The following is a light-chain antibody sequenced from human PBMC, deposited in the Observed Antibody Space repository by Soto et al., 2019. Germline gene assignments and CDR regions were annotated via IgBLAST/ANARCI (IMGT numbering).Light chain of an antibody. J-gene: IGLJ2*01. V-gene: IGLV2-8*01. CDR3: SSYTSRSTVI. CDR2: EVS. Sequence: QSALTQPPSASGSPGQSVTISCTGTSSDVGGYNYVSWYQQHPGKAPKLMIYEVSKRPSGVPDRFSGSKSDNTASLTISGLQAEDEADYYCSSYTSRSTVIFGGGTKLTVL. CDR1: SSDVGGYNY.